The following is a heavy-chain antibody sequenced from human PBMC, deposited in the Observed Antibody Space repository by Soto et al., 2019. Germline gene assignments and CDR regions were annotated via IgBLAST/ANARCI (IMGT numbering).Heavy chain of an antibody. V-gene: IGHV3-21*01. D-gene: IGHD1-1*01. Sequence: EVQLVESGGGLDKPGGSLRLSCAASGFTFSSYSMNWVRQAPGKGLEWVSSISSSSSYVYYADSVKGRFTISRDNAKNSLYLQMNSLTAEDTAVYYCARDRHETTALAPYNWFESWGQGTLVTVSS. CDR1: GFTFSSYS. J-gene: IGHJ5*01. CDR3: ARDRHETTALAPYNWFES. CDR2: ISSSSSYV.